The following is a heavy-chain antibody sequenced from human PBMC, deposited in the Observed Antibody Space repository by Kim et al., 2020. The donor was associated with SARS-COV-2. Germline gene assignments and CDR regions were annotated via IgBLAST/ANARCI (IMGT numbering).Heavy chain of an antibody. CDR2: K. V-gene: IGHV3-30*02. Sequence: KYYADSVKGRFTISRDNSKNTLYLQMNSLRAEDTAVYYCAKDWGRGGFDPWGQGTLVTVSS. CDR3: AKDWGRGGFDP. J-gene: IGHJ5*02. D-gene: IGHD3-16*01.